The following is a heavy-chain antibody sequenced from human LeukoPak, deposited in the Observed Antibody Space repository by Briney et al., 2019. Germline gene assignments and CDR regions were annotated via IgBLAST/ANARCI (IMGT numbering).Heavy chain of an antibody. CDR3: ARASGSYWWFDS. CDR2: VNPNSGDT. D-gene: IGHD1-26*01. V-gene: IGHV1-2*02. Sequence: GASVKVSCKASRYTFTGYYLHWVRQAPGQGLEWMGCVNPNSGDTNYAQKFQGSVTMTRDTSISTVYMELSRLRSDDTAVYYCARASGSYWWFDSWGQGTLVTVSS. J-gene: IGHJ5*01. CDR1: RYTFTGYY.